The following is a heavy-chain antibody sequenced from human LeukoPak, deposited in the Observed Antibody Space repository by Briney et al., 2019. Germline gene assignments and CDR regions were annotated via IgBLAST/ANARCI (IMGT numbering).Heavy chain of an antibody. D-gene: IGHD5-18*01. J-gene: IGHJ4*02. V-gene: IGHV4-39*01. Sequence: PSETLSLTCTVSGGSISSGSYYWGWIRQPPGKGLEWIGSIYYSGSTYYNPSLKSRVTISVDTSKNQFSLKLSSVNAADTAVYYCARRGYSYGYPYFDYWGQGTLVTVSS. CDR3: ARRGYSYGYPYFDY. CDR1: GGSISSGSYY. CDR2: IYYSGST.